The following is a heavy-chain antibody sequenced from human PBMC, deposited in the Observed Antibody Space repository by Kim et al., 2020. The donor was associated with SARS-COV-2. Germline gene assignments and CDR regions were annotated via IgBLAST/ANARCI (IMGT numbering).Heavy chain of an antibody. CDR1: GFNIKESW. CDR2: IKSKGDGGTI. CDR3: TTDPRD. J-gene: IGHJ4*02. V-gene: IGHV3-15*01. Sequence: GGSLRLSCVASGFNIKESWMSWVRQAPGKGPEWIGRIKSKGDGGTIDYAAPVKGRFTISRDDSKNMVYLQMNSLKTEDTAIYYCTTDPRDWGQGTLVTVS.